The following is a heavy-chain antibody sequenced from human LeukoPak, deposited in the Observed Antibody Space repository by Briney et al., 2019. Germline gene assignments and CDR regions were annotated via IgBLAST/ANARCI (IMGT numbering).Heavy chain of an antibody. V-gene: IGHV4-34*01. J-gene: IGHJ5*02. CDR3: ARDSSGWWGLNWFDP. D-gene: IGHD6-19*01. CDR2: INHSGST. CDR1: GGSFSGYY. Sequence: SETLSLTCAVYGGSFSGYYWSWIRQPPGKGLEWIGEINHSGSTNYNPSLKSRVTISVDTSKNQFSLKLSSVTAADTAVYYCARDSSGWWGLNWFDPWGQGTLVTVSS.